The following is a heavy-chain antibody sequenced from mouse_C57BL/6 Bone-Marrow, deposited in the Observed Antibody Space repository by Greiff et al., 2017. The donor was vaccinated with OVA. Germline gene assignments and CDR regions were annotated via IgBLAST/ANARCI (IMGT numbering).Heavy chain of an antibody. CDR3: ARFPSRYLGV. Sequence: EVKLVESGGGLVQPGGSLSLSCAASGFTFTDYYMSWVRQPPGKALEWLGFIRNKANGYTTEYSASVKGRFTISRDNSQSILYLQMNALRAEDSATYYRARFPSRYLGVWGTGTTVTVSA. CDR2: IRNKANGYTT. J-gene: IGHJ1*03. CDR1: GFTFTDYY. V-gene: IGHV7-3*01.